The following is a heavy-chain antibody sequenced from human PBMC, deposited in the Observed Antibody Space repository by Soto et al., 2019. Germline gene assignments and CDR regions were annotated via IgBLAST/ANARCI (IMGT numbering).Heavy chain of an antibody. Sequence: PGGSLRLSCAASGFTVSNSYMSWVRQAPGKGLEWVSVIYSGGSTYYADSVKGRFTISRDNSKNTLYLQMNSLRAEDTAVYYCAKAAYGDYTEFYYYYYGMDVWGQGTTVTVYS. CDR1: GFTVSNSY. CDR3: AKAAYGDYTEFYYYYYGMDV. V-gene: IGHV3-53*01. J-gene: IGHJ6*02. D-gene: IGHD4-17*01. CDR2: IYSGGST.